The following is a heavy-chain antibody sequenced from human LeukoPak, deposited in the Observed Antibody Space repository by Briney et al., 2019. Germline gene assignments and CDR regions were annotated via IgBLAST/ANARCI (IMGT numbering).Heavy chain of an antibody. Sequence: GGSLRLSCAASGFTFRDYAMNWVRQAPGKGLEWVSAISKSGTYIKYADSVKGRFTVSRDNAKNSLFLQMNSLRVEDTAVYFCAREVLIVVEPAANTIDYWGQGTRVTVSS. CDR3: AREVLIVVEPAANTIDY. CDR2: ISKSGTYI. CDR1: GFTFRDYA. V-gene: IGHV3-21*01. D-gene: IGHD2-2*01. J-gene: IGHJ4*02.